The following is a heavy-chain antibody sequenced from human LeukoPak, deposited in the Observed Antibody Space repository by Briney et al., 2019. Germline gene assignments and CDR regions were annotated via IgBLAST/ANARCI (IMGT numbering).Heavy chain of an antibody. CDR1: GGSVSSGSYY. CDR3: ARDSPYSSSWQSNAFDI. V-gene: IGHV4-61*01. D-gene: IGHD6-13*01. J-gene: IGHJ3*02. CDR2: IYYSWST. Sequence: SETLTLTCTVSGGSVSSGSYYWSWIRQPPGKGLEWIGYIYYSWSTNYNPSLKSRVTISVDTSKNQFSLKLSSVTAADTAVYYCARDSPYSSSWQSNAFDIWGQGTMVITSS.